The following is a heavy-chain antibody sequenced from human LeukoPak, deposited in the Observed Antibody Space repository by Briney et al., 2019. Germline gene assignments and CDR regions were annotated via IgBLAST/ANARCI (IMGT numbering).Heavy chain of an antibody. Sequence: ASVKVSCKTSGYTFTDYDITWVRQAPGQGLEWMGWVSSYNGNTNHAQKLQGRVTMTTDTSTSTAYMELRSLRSDDTAVYYCARDLPYSSSWESIDYWGQGTLVTVSS. CDR3: ARDLPYSSSWESIDY. J-gene: IGHJ4*02. CDR1: GYTFTDYD. CDR2: VSSYNGNT. D-gene: IGHD6-13*01. V-gene: IGHV1-18*01.